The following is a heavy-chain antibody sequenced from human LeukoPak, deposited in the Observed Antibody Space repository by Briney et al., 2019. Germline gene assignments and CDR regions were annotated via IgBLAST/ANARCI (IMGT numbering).Heavy chain of an antibody. CDR2: INGGGDIT. CDR1: GFTFTSYC. D-gene: IGHD6-13*01. J-gene: IGHJ4*02. Sequence: PEGSLRLSCAASGFTFTSYCLNWVRQAPGKGLEWVSSINGGGDITYYAESVKGRFTVSRDNSKNTLFLQMNSLRAEDTAVFYCAKRYGDSTGWFFDFWGQGSRVTVSS. CDR3: AKRYGDSTGWFFDF. V-gene: IGHV3-23*01.